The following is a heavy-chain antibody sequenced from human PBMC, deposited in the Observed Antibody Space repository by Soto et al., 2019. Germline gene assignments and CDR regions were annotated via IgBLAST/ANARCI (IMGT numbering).Heavy chain of an antibody. D-gene: IGHD2-15*01. J-gene: IGHJ6*03. V-gene: IGHV3-48*01. CDR2: ISSSSSTI. CDR3: ASLCSGGSCYGYYYYMDV. CDR1: GFTFSSYS. Sequence: GSLRLSCAASGFTFSSYSMNWVRQAPGKGLEWVSYISSSSSTIYYADSVKGRFTISRDNAKNSLYLQMNSLRAEDTAVYYCASLCSGGSCYGYYYYMDVWGKGTTVTVSS.